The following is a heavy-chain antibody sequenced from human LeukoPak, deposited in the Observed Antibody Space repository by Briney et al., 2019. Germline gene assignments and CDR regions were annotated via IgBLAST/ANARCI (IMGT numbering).Heavy chain of an antibody. J-gene: IGHJ5*02. CDR3: ARGLLWFGESWFDP. Sequence: SETLSLTCAVYSGSFSVYYWNWIRQPPGKGLEWIGEINHSGSTNYNPSLKSRVTISVDTSKNQFSLKLSSVTAADTAVYYCARGLLWFGESWFDPWGQGTLVTVSS. D-gene: IGHD3-10*01. V-gene: IGHV4-34*01. CDR2: INHSGST. CDR1: SGSFSVYY.